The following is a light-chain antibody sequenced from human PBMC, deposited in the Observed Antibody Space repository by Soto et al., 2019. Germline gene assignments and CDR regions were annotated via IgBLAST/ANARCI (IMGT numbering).Light chain of an antibody. V-gene: IGKV3-20*01. CDR1: QTVRNNY. CDR2: GAS. Sequence: EFVLTQSPGTLSLSPGEGATLSCRASQTVRNNYLAWYQQKPGQAPRLLIYGASNRATGIPDRFSGSGSGTDFTLTISRLEPEDFAVYYCQQYGSSGTFGQGTKVDIK. J-gene: IGKJ1*01. CDR3: QQYGSSGT.